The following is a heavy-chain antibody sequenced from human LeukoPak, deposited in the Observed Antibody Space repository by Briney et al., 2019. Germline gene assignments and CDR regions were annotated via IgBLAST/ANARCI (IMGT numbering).Heavy chain of an antibody. D-gene: IGHD2-21*01. CDR2: IFHSGST. V-gene: IGHV4-4*02. CDR3: AKNRGDSDFAF. J-gene: IGHJ4*02. CDR1: GGSISGQDW. Sequence: SETLSLTCAVSGGSISGQDWWTWVRQPPGKGLEWIGQIFHSGSTNYNPSLTSRVTISVDKSKSQFSLKMTSVTAADTAVYYCAKNRGDSDFAFWGQGTLVTVSS.